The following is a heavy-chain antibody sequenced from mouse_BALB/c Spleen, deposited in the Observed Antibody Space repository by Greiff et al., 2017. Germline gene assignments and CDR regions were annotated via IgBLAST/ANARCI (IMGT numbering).Heavy chain of an antibody. Sequence: QVQLQQSGAELVRPGASVTLSCKASGYTFTDYEMHWVKQTPVHGLEWIGAIDPETGGTAYNQKFKGKATLTADKSSSTAYMELRSLTSEDSAVYYCTRGITTAPWFAYGGQGTLVTVSA. CDR3: TRGITTAPWFAY. D-gene: IGHD1-2*01. J-gene: IGHJ3*01. CDR2: IDPETGGT. V-gene: IGHV1-15*01. CDR1: GYTFTDYE.